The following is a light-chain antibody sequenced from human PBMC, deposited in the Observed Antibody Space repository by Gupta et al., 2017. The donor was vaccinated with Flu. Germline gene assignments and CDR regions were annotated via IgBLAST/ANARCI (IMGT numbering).Light chain of an antibody. CDR3: QKLSNWPPYT. V-gene: IGKV3-11*01. Sequence: EIVLTQSPATLSLSPGERATLSCRASQSVGTYLAWYQQKPGQTPRLLIYDASNRATGIPARFSGSGSGTDFTLTISSLEPEDFAVYYCQKLSNWPPYTFGQGTMLEIK. J-gene: IGKJ2*01. CDR1: QSVGTY. CDR2: DAS.